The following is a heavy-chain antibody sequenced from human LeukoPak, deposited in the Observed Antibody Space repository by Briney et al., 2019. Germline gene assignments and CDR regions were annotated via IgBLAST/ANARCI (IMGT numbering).Heavy chain of an antibody. CDR3: AREGQPAFDY. V-gene: IGHV3-21*01. Sequence: PGGSLRLSCAASGFTFSSYSMNWVRQAPGKGLEWVSSISSSSSYIYYADSVKGRFTISRGNAKNSLYLQMNSLRAEDTAVYYCAREGQPAFDYWGQGTLVTVSS. CDR1: GFTFSSYS. D-gene: IGHD6-13*01. CDR2: ISSSSSYI. J-gene: IGHJ4*02.